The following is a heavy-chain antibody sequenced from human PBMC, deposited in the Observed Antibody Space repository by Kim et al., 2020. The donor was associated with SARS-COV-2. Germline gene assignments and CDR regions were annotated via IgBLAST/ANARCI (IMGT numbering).Heavy chain of an antibody. J-gene: IGHJ4*02. Sequence: YAQKFQGRVTMTRNTSISTAYMELSSLRSEDTAVYYCARGGYYYGSGDDYWGQGTLVTVSS. V-gene: IGHV1-8*01. D-gene: IGHD3-10*01. CDR3: ARGGYYYGSGDDY.